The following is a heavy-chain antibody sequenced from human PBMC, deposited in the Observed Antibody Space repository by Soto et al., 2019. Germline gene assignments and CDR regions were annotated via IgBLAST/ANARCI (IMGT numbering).Heavy chain of an antibody. D-gene: IGHD4-17*01. J-gene: IGHJ6*01. Sequence: WAFSALTLSIHYRRLVRQAPRKGLEWVPAIYCGGSTYYADPVKGRFTISRDNSKNTLYLQMNSLRAEDTAVYYCARAVDGLRGCSKGSDVWRQGSKDTVSS. CDR2: IYCGGST. CDR1: ALTLSIHY. CDR3: ARAVDGLRGCSKGSDV. V-gene: IGHV3-53*01.